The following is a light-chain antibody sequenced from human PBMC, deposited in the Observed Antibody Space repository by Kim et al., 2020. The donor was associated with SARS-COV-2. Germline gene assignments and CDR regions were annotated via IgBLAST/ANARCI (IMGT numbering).Light chain of an antibody. J-gene: IGLJ2*01. CDR1: SLRSYY. CDR3: NSRDSHDTVV. CDR2: GKN. Sequence: SSELTQDPAVSVALGQTVRITCQGDSLRSYYATWYQQKPGQAPILVIYGKNNRPSGIPDRFSGSSSGNTASLTITGTQAGDEADYYCNSRDSHDTVVFGGG. V-gene: IGLV3-19*01.